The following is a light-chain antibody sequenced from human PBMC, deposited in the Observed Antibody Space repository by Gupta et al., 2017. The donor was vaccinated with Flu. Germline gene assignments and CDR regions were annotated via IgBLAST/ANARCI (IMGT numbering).Light chain of an antibody. CDR3: QYETNSFST. V-gene: IGKV1-5*03. Sequence: GDRVTITCRASQSISEWFAWYQQQPGKAHELLIYKVSTVESGVPSRFSGSASATEFTLTISSRPPDDFTTYCCQYETNSFSTIGXGPKLEIK. J-gene: IGKJ2*01. CDR2: KVS. CDR1: QSISEW.